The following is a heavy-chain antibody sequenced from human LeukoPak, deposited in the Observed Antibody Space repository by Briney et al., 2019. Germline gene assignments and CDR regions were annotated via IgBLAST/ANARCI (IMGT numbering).Heavy chain of an antibody. CDR2: ISSSGSTT. D-gene: IGHD3-10*01. J-gene: IGHJ3*02. CDR1: GFTFSDYY. CDR3: AIGTYGSGSRRAFDI. V-gene: IGHV3-11*01. Sequence: GGSLRLSCAASGFTFSDYYMSWIRQAPGKGQEWVSYISSSGSTTYYADSVKGRFTISRDNAKNSLYLQMNSLRAEDTAVYYCAIGTYGSGSRRAFDIWGQGTMVTVSS.